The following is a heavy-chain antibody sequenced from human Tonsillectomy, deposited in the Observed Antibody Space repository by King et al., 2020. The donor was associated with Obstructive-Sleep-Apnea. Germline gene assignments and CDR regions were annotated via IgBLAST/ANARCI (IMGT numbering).Heavy chain of an antibody. CDR1: GGTFNNYA. V-gene: IGHV1-69*12. CDR3: AKGVGGDGYNPTYFDY. D-gene: IGHD5-24*01. Sequence: QLVQSGAEVKKPGSSVKVSCKASGGTFNNYASRWVRQAPGQGLEWMGGIIPIFGTATYAQRFQGRVTITADESTRTAYMELSSLRSEDTAVYYCAKGVGGDGYNPTYFDYWGQGTLVTVSS. J-gene: IGHJ4*02. CDR2: IIPIFGTA.